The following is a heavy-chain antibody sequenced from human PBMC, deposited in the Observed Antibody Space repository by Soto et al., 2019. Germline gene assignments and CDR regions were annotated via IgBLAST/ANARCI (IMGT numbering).Heavy chain of an antibody. CDR2: IYNSEST. Sequence: NPSETLSLTCTASGGSISNYFWSWIWQPPGKGLEWIGHIYNSESTNYNPSLKSRVTISVDTSKNQFSLKLSSVTAADTAVYYCARGLMLRYTDWLDPWGQGTLVTVSS. D-gene: IGHD3-9*01. CDR1: GGSISNYF. J-gene: IGHJ5*02. V-gene: IGHV4-59*01. CDR3: ARGLMLRYTDWLDP.